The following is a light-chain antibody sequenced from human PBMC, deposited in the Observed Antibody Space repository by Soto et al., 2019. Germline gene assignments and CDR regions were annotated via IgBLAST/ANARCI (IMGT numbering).Light chain of an antibody. CDR3: ATWDDSLNGHVV. CDR2: EVV. V-gene: IGLV2-8*01. J-gene: IGLJ2*01. Sequence: QSALTQPPSASGSPGQSVTISCTGTKNDIGVYDFVSWYQHHPGKAPRLIIYEVVQRPSGVPKRFSGSKSGTSASLAISGLQSEDEADYYCATWDDSLNGHVVFGGGTKLTVL. CDR1: KNDIGVYDF.